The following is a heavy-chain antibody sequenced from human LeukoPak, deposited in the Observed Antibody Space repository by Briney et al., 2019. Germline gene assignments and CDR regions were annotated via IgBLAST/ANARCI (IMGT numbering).Heavy chain of an antibody. Sequence: XXGQGVEXXGGINPNSGGTNYAQKFQGRVTMTRDTSISTAYMELSRLRSDDTAVYYCARDSGSSGYYLPTWGQGTLVTVSS. D-gene: IGHD3-22*01. V-gene: IGHV1-2*02. J-gene: IGHJ5*02. CDR2: INPNSGGT. CDR3: ARDSGSSGYYLPT.